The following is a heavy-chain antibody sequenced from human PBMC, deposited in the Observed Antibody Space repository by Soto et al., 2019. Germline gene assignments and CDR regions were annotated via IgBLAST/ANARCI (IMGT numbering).Heavy chain of an antibody. Sequence: GESLKISCKGSGYSFTSYWISWVRQMPGKGLEWMGRIDPSDSYTNYSPSFQGHVTISADKSISTAYLQWSSLKASDTAMYYCARLYYYDSSGYYPYYYYGMDVWGQGTTVTVSS. D-gene: IGHD3-22*01. J-gene: IGHJ6*02. CDR1: GYSFTSYW. CDR3: ARLYYYDSSGYYPYYYYGMDV. V-gene: IGHV5-10-1*01. CDR2: IDPSDSYT.